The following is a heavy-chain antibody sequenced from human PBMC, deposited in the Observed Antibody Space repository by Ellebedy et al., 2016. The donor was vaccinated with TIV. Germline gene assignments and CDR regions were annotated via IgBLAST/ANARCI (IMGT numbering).Heavy chain of an antibody. V-gene: IGHV2-70*04. CDR3: ARSTVGWGFEI. CDR2: IDSDDDK. CDR1: GFSLSTTRVG. D-gene: IGHD4-11*01. J-gene: IGHJ3*02. Sequence: SGPTLVKPTQTLTLTCTSSGFSLSTTRVGVSWIRQPPGNTLDSLAPIDSDDDKFYSPALTPRLSISKDTSKNQVGLTMTNVNPVDTATYYCARSTVGWGFEIWGQGTRVSVSS.